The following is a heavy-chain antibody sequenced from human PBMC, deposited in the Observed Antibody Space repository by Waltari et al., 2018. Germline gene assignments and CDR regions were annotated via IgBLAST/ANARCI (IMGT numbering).Heavy chain of an antibody. Sequence: QVQLQESGPGLVKPSETLSLTCSVSVGSISNYYWNWFRRTPGKGLEWIGYISSSGQTNYNPSLKSRVSVSLDTSKTRFSLRLSAVTAADTAVYYCARATYYDFSSGYSFDNWGQGTLVTVSS. CDR2: ISSSGQT. J-gene: IGHJ4*02. D-gene: IGHD3-3*01. CDR3: ARATYYDFSSGYSFDN. CDR1: VGSISNYY. V-gene: IGHV4-59*01.